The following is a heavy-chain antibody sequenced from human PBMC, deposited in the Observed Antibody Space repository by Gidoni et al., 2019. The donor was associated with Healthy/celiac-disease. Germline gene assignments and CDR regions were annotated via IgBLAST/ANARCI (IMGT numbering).Heavy chain of an antibody. CDR1: GGTFSSYA. Sequence: QLQLVQSGAEVKKPGSSLKVSCKASGGTFSSYAISWVRQAPGQGLEWMGGIIPIFGTANYAQKFQGRVTITADESTSTAYMELSSLRSEDTAVYYCARDHLYCSSTSCYTPYWYFDLWGRGTLVTVSS. V-gene: IGHV1-69*01. D-gene: IGHD2-2*02. J-gene: IGHJ2*01. CDR3: ARDHLYCSSTSCYTPYWYFDL. CDR2: IIPIFGTA.